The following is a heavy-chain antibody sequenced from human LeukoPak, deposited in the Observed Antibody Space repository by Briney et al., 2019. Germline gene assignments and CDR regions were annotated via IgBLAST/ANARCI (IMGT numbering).Heavy chain of an antibody. CDR3: ARDVTPIDC. CDR2: ISSSSSYI. Sequence: GGSLRLSCAASGFTFSSYSMNWVRQAPGKGLEWVSSISSSSSYIYYADSLKGRFTISRDNAKNSLYLQMNSLRAEDTAVYYCARDVTPIDCWGQGTLVTVSS. CDR1: GFTFSSYS. D-gene: IGHD2-15*01. V-gene: IGHV3-21*01. J-gene: IGHJ4*02.